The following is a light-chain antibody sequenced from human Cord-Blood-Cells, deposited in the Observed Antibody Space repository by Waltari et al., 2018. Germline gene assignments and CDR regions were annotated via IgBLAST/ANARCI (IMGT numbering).Light chain of an antibody. J-gene: IGKJ2*01. CDR1: QSISSW. Sequence: DIQMTQSPSPLSASVGDRVTIPCRASQSISSWLAWYQQKPGKAPKLLIYKASSLESGVPSRFSGSGSGTEFTLTINSLQPDDFATYYCQQYNSYTFGQGTKLEIK. V-gene: IGKV1-5*03. CDR3: QQYNSYT. CDR2: KAS.